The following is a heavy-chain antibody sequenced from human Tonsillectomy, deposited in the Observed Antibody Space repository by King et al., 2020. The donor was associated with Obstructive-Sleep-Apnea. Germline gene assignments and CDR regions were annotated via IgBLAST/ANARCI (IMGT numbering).Heavy chain of an antibody. J-gene: IGHJ4*02. CDR2: IYYSGST. CDR1: GGSISSSSYY. D-gene: IGHD3-22*01. CDR3: ARRHYYDSSGYYYFDY. Sequence: QLQESGPGLVKPSETLSLTCTVSGGSISSSSYYWGWIRQPPGKGLEWIGRIYYSGSTYYNPSLKSRVTISVDTSKNQFSLKLSSVTAADTAVYYCARRHYYDSSGYYYFDYWGQGTLVTVSS. V-gene: IGHV4-39*07.